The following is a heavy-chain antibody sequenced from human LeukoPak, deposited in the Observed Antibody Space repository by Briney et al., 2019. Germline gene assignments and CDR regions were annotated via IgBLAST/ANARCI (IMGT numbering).Heavy chain of an antibody. Sequence: PGGSLKLSCEASGFTFGSHAMSWVRQAPGKGLEWVSAISGSGGSTYYADSVKGRFTISRDNSKNTLYLQMNSLRAEDTAVYYCATATQGSGSYYFDRKYYFDYWGQGTLVTVSS. CDR3: ATATQGSGSYYFDRKYYFDY. J-gene: IGHJ4*02. CDR1: GFTFGSHA. D-gene: IGHD3-10*01. CDR2: ISGSGGST. V-gene: IGHV3-23*01.